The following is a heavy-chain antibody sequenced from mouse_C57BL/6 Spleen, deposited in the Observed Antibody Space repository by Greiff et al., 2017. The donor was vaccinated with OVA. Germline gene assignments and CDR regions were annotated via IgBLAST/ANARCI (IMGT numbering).Heavy chain of an antibody. D-gene: IGHD2-4*01. CDR1: GFTFSSSS. V-gene: IGHV5-4*01. J-gene: IGHJ4*01. CDR2: ISDGGSYT. Sequence: EVKLVESGGGLVKPGGSLKLSCAASGFTFSSSSLSWVRHTPYPWLEWVATISDGGSYTYYPDNVKGRFTISRDNAKNNLYLQMSHLKSEDTAMYYCAREQIYYDYDYAMDYWGQGTSVTVSS. CDR3: AREQIYYDYDYAMDY.